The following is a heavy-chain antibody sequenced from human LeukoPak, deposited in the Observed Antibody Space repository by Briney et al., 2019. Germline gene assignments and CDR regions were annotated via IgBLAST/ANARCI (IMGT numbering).Heavy chain of an antibody. J-gene: IGHJ2*01. CDR2: IYHSGST. Sequence: TSETLSLTCTVSGGSISSGGYYWSWIRQPPGKGLEWIGYIYHSGSTYYNPSLKSRVTISVDRSKNQFSLKLSSVTAADTAVYYCARDRVILTGGPYWYFDLWGRGTLVTVSS. D-gene: IGHD3-9*01. CDR3: ARDRVILTGGPYWYFDL. V-gene: IGHV4-30-2*01. CDR1: GGSISSGGYY.